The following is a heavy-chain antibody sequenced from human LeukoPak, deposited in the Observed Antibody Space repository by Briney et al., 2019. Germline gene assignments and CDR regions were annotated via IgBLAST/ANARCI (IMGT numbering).Heavy chain of an antibody. CDR2: IYHSGST. Sequence: PSETLSLTCTVSGGSISSGGYYWSWIRQPPGKGLEWIGYIYHSGSTYYNPSLKSRVTISVDTSKNQFSLKLSSVTAADTAVYYCASHIALQYTPYYFDYWGQGTLVTVSS. CDR1: GGSISSGGYY. J-gene: IGHJ4*02. D-gene: IGHD5-24*01. CDR3: ASHIALQYTPYYFDY. V-gene: IGHV4-30-2*03.